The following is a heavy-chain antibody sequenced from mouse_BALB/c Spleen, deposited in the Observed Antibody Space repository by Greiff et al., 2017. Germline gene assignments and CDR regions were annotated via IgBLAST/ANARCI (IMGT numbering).Heavy chain of an antibody. Sequence: EVQLVESGGGLVQPGGSRKLSCAASGFTFSSFGMHWVRQAPEKGLEWVAYISSGSSTIYYADTVKGRFTISRDNPKNTLFLQMTSLRSEDTAMYYCARSYYGNYVYAMDYWGQGTSVTVSS. J-gene: IGHJ4*01. CDR3: ARSYYGNYVYAMDY. CDR2: ISSGSSTI. CDR1: GFTFSSFG. D-gene: IGHD2-10*01. V-gene: IGHV5-17*02.